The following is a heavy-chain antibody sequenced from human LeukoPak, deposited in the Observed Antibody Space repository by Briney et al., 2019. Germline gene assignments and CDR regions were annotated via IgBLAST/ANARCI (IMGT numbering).Heavy chain of an antibody. D-gene: IGHD6-13*01. J-gene: IGHJ4*02. Sequence: GGSLRLSCAASGFTFSSYWMSWVRQAPGKGLEWVGRIIPILGIANYAQKFQGRVTITADKSTSTAYMELSSLRSEDTAVYYCARGSVEQQLDDYWGQGTLVTVSS. CDR3: ARGSVEQQLDDY. CDR1: GFTFSSYW. CDR2: IIPILGIA. V-gene: IGHV1-69*04.